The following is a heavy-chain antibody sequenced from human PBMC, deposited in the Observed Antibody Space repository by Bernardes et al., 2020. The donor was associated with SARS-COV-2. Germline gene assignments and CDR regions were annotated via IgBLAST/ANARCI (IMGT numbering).Heavy chain of an antibody. J-gene: IGHJ5*01. V-gene: IGHV1-24*01. Sequence: VKVSCKVSGYTLTELSMHWVRQAPGKGLEWMGGFDPEDGETIYAQKFQGRVTMTEDTSTDTAYMELSSLRSEDTAVYYCATSPPFSCSSTSCYYWFDPWGQGTTVTVSS. CDR3: ATSPPFSCSSTSCYYWFDP. D-gene: IGHD2-2*01. CDR1: GYTLTELS. CDR2: FDPEDGET.